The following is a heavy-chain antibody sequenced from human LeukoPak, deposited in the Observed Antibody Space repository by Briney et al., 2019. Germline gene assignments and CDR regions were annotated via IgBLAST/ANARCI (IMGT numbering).Heavy chain of an antibody. D-gene: IGHD3-10*01. Sequence: GGSLRLSCAGSGFSFSNYATSWVRQAPGKGLEWVSVIGSGGSTYYSDSVKGRFTISRDNSKNTLYLQMNSLRAEDTAVYYCATGPMGRGVSYSFDYWGQGTLVTVSS. CDR2: IGSGGST. J-gene: IGHJ4*02. V-gene: IGHV3-23*01. CDR1: GFSFSNYA. CDR3: ATGPMGRGVSYSFDY.